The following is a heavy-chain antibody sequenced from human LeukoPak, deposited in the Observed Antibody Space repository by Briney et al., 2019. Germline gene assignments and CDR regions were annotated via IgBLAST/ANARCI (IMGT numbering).Heavy chain of an antibody. V-gene: IGHV4-34*01. Sequence: SETLSPTCAVYGGSFSGYYWSWIRQPPGKGLEWIGEINHSGSTNYNPSLKSRVTISVDTSKNQFSLKLSSVTAADTAVYYCARGQYPGYFDLWGRGTLVTVSS. D-gene: IGHD2-2*02. CDR3: ARGQYPGYFDL. J-gene: IGHJ2*01. CDR2: INHSGST. CDR1: GGSFSGYY.